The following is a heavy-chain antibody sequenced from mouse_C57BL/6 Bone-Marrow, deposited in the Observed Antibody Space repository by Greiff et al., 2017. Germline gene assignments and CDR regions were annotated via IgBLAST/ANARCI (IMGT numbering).Heavy chain of an antibody. J-gene: IGHJ3*01. V-gene: IGHV1-78*01. D-gene: IGHD1-1*01. Sequence: QVQLQQSDAELVKPGASVKISCKVSGYTFTDHTIHWMKQRPEQGLEWIGYIYPRDGSTQYNEKFKGKATLTADKSSSTAYMQLNSLTSEDSAVXFGARNYGSSPSWFAYWGQGTLVTVAA. CDR1: GYTFTDHT. CDR2: IYPRDGST. CDR3: ARNYGSSPSWFAY.